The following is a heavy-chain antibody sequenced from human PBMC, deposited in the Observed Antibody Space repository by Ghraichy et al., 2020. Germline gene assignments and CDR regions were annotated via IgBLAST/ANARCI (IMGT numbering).Heavy chain of an antibody. CDR2: IRYDGSNK. CDR3: AKDPGNYGRYFYYGMDA. J-gene: IGHJ6*02. D-gene: IGHD1-1*01. V-gene: IGHV3-30*02. Sequence: GESLNISCAASGFTFSSYGMHWVRQAPGKGLQWVALIRYDGSNKYYAESVKGRFIISRDKSKNTVYLQMNSLRTEDTAVYYCAKDPGNYGRYFYYGMDAWGQGTTVTVSS. CDR1: GFTFSSYG.